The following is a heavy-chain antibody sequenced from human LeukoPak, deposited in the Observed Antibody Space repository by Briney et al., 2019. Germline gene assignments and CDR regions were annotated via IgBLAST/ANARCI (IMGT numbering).Heavy chain of an antibody. D-gene: IGHD3-22*01. V-gene: IGHV3-7*01. CDR1: GFPFSSYW. CDR2: IRHDGSET. CDR3: ARDETYDYESNGYLDF. J-gene: IGHJ4*02. Sequence: GGSLRLSCAASGFPFSSYWMSWVRQAPGKGLEWVANIRHDGSETYYVDSLRGRFTISRDNAKNLVYLRMSSLRAEDTAIYYCARDETYDYESNGYLDFWGQGTVVTVSS.